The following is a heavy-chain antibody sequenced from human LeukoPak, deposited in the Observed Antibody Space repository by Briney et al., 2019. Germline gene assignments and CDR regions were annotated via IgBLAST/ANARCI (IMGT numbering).Heavy chain of an antibody. V-gene: IGHV3-21*01. CDR3: ARDGAPDAHCSSTSCAIR. J-gene: IGHJ4*02. D-gene: IGHD2-2*01. CDR2: ISSSSSYI. Sequence: GGSLRLSCAASGFTFSSYNMNWVRQAPGKGLEWVSSISSSSSYIYYADSVKGRFTISRDNAKNSLYLQMSSLRAEDTAVYYCARDGAPDAHCSSTSCAIRWGQGTLVTVSS. CDR1: GFTFSSYN.